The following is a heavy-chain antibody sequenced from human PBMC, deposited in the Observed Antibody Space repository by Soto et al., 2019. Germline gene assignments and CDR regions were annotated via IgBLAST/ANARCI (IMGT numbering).Heavy chain of an antibody. CDR2: TYYKSKWYN. V-gene: IGHV6-1*01. CDR1: GDSVSSNSVA. CDR3: ARDPPAKGSYFDY. J-gene: IGHJ4*02. Sequence: SQTLSLTCXISGDSVSSNSVAWNWIRQSPSRGLEWLGRTYYKSKWYNDYAVSVKSRITINPDTSKNQFSLQLNSVTPEDTALYYCARDPPAKGSYFDYWGQGTLVTVS. D-gene: IGHD1-26*01.